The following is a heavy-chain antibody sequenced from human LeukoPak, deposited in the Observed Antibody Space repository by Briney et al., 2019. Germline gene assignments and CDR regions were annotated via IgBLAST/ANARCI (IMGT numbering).Heavy chain of an antibody. D-gene: IGHD2-15*01. CDR2: IYYSGST. CDR1: GGSISSGGYY. V-gene: IGHV4-31*03. Sequence: SETLSLTCTVSGGSISSGGYYWSWIRQHPEKGLEWIGYIYYSGSTYYNPSLKSRVTISVDTSKNQFSLKLSSVTAADTAAYYCARVVGYCSGGSCYWPDYWGQGTLVTVSS. CDR3: ARVVGYCSGGSCYWPDY. J-gene: IGHJ4*02.